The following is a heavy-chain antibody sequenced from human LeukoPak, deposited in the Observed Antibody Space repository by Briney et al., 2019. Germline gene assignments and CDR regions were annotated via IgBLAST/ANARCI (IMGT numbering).Heavy chain of an antibody. CDR3: ARADVGSPVGIDY. CDR1: GGSISSGDYY. D-gene: IGHD3-10*01. J-gene: IGHJ4*02. Sequence: SETLSLTCTVSGGSISSGDYYWSWIRQPPGKGLEWIGYIYYSGSTYYNPSLKSRVTISVDTSKNQFSLKLSSVTAADTAVYYCARADVGSPVGIDYWGQGTLVTVSS. V-gene: IGHV4-30-4*08. CDR2: IYYSGST.